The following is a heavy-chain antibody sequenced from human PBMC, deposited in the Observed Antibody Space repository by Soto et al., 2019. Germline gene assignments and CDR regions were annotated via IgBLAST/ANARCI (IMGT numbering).Heavy chain of an antibody. V-gene: IGHV3-11*03. CDR3: VKHSSGSYRPFDH. CDR1: GFRFSDYY. Sequence: PGGSLRLSCGASGFRFSDYYMSWIRQAPGKGLEWVSYISSSSSYTKYADSVKGRFTISRDSSKNTLFLQMNSLRVEDTAIYYCVKHSSGSYRPFDHWGQGALVTVSS. D-gene: IGHD3-22*01. CDR2: ISSSSSYT. J-gene: IGHJ4*02.